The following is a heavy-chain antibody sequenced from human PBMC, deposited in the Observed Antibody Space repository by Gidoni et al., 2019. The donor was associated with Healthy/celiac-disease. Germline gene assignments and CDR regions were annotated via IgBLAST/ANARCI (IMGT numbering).Heavy chain of an antibody. J-gene: IGHJ1*01. V-gene: IGHV3-30-3*01. D-gene: IGHD6-6*01. CDR2: ISYDGSNK. Sequence: QVQLVESGGGVVQPGRPLRLACAASVFTFSRYAMHWVRQAPGKGLEWVAVISYDGSNKYYADSVKGRFTISRDNSKNTLYLQMNSLRAEDTAVYYCARVKAARTTLEYFQHWGQGTLVTVSS. CDR1: VFTFSRYA. CDR3: ARVKAARTTLEYFQH.